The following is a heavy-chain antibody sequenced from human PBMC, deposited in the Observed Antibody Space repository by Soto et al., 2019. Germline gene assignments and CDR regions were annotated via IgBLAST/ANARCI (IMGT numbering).Heavy chain of an antibody. CDR3: ARGNYDILTGYYGFFDY. Sequence: QVQLVQSGAEVKKPGSSVKVSCKASGGTFSRYTISWVRQAPGQGLEWMGRIIPILGIANYAQKFQGRVTITADKSTSTAYMELSSLRSEDTAVYYCARGNYDILTGYYGFFDYWGQGTLVTVSS. V-gene: IGHV1-69*02. CDR2: IIPILGIA. D-gene: IGHD3-9*01. CDR1: GGTFSRYT. J-gene: IGHJ4*02.